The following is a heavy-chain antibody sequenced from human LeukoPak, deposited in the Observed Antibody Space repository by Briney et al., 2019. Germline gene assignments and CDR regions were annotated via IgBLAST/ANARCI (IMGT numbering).Heavy chain of an antibody. J-gene: IGHJ4*02. CDR3: ARGGTMIVVVHFDY. V-gene: IGHV3-23*01. D-gene: IGHD3-22*01. CDR2: ISGSGGST. CDR1: GFTFSIYA. Sequence: GGSLRLSCAASGFTFSIYAMSWVRQAPGEGLEWVSAISGSGGSTYYADSVRGRFTISRDNSKNTLYLQMNSLRAEDTAVYYCARGGTMIVVVHFDYWGQGTLVTVSS.